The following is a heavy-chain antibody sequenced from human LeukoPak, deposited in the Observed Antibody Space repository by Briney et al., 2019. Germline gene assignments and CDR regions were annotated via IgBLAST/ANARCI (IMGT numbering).Heavy chain of an antibody. Sequence: GGSLRLSCAASGFTFSTYWMTWVRQAPGKGLEWVANMKRDGSAEYYVDPAKGRFTISRDNTKNSLYLQMNSLRAEDTAVYYCARDSNPHGSGYYFDAFDLWGQGTVVTVSS. D-gene: IGHD3-22*01. CDR1: GFTFSTYW. CDR3: ARDSNPHGSGYYFDAFDL. V-gene: IGHV3-7*01. J-gene: IGHJ3*01. CDR2: MKRDGSAE.